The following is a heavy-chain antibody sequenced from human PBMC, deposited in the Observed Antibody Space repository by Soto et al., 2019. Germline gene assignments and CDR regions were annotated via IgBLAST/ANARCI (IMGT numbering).Heavy chain of an antibody. J-gene: IGHJ6*02. CDR3: AXSTVTTFGSYYYYGMDV. CDR2: MNPNSGNT. D-gene: IGHD4-17*01. CDR1: GYTFTSYD. V-gene: IGHV1-8*01. Sequence: ASVKVSCKASGYTFTSYDINWVRQATGQGLEWMGWMNPNSGNTGYAQKFQGRVTMTRNTSISTAYMELSSLRSEDTAVYYCAXSTVTTFGSYYYYGMDVWGQGTTVTVSS.